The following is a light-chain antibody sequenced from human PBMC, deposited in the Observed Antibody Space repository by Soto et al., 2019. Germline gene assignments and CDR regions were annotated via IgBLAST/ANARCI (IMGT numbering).Light chain of an antibody. CDR2: QDS. V-gene: IGLV3-1*01. J-gene: IGLJ1*01. CDR1: KLGDKY. CDR3: RAGKRSTYF. Sequence: SYELTQPPSVSVSPGQTASITCSGGKLGDKYACWYQQKPGQSPVLVIYQDSKRPSGIPERFSGSNSGNTATLTVSGTQAREGADYSWRAGKRSTYFLGTGTKPTAL.